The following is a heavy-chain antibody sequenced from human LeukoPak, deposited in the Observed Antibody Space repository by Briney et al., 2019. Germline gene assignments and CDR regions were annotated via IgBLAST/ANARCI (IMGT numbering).Heavy chain of an antibody. CDR3: ARLPLTARRHFDC. Sequence: GGSLRLSCAASGFTFSSYGMHWVRQAPGKGLEGVAVISYDGSNKSYADSVKGRFTISRDNSKNTLYLQMNSLRAEDTAVYYCARLPLTARRHFDCWGQGTQVTVSS. V-gene: IGHV3-30*03. J-gene: IGHJ4*02. CDR2: ISYDGSNK. CDR1: GFTFSSYG. D-gene: IGHD5-18*01.